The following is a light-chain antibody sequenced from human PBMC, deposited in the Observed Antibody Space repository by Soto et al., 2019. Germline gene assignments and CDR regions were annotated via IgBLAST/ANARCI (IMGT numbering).Light chain of an antibody. Sequence: EVVLTQSPGTVSLSPGERATLSCRASQSVTSYYLAWYQQKPGQAPRLLIYAASSRATGIPDRFSGSGSGTDFSLTITRLEPEDFAVYYCQQYGSSLTWTFGQGTKVEIK. CDR2: AAS. CDR3: QQYGSSLTWT. V-gene: IGKV3-20*01. CDR1: QSVTSYY. J-gene: IGKJ1*01.